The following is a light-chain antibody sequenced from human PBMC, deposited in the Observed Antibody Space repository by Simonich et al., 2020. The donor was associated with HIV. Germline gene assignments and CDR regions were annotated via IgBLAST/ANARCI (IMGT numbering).Light chain of an antibody. J-gene: IGKJ4*01. V-gene: IGKV2-29*03. CDR3: MQGINLPLT. Sequence: DIVMTQSPLSLPVTPGEPASISCRSSQSLLSSNGYNYLDWYLQKPGQSPQLLIYEVSSRFSGVPDRFSGSGSGTDFTLNISRAEAEDVGIYYCMQGINLPLTFGGGTKVEIK. CDR1: QSLLSSNGYNY. CDR2: EVS.